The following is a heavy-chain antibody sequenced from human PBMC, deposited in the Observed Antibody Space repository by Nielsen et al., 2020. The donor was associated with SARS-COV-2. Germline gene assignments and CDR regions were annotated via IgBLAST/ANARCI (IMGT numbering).Heavy chain of an antibody. J-gene: IGHJ4*01. CDR2: ISSSSITI. CDR3: ARDPGIYGAYFDS. D-gene: IGHD1-26*01. CDR1: GFGFSSYS. Sequence: GESLKISCAASGFGFSSYSMDWVRQAPGKGLEWVSYISSSSITIYYADSVRGRFTISRDNAKNSLYLEMNSLRAEDTAVYYCARDPGIYGAYFDSWGHGTLVTVST. V-gene: IGHV3-48*01.